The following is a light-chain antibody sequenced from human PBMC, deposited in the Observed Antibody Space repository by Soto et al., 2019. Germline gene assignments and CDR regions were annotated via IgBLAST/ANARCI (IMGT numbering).Light chain of an antibody. V-gene: IGKV1-27*01. CDR3: QKYNRAPWT. J-gene: IGKJ1*01. Sequence: DIQMTQSPSSLSASVGDRVTITCRASQGISNYLAWYQQKPGKVPKLLIYAASTLQSGVPSRFSGSGSGTYFTLTISSLRPEDVETYYCQKYNRAPWTFGQGTKVEIK. CDR2: AAS. CDR1: QGISNY.